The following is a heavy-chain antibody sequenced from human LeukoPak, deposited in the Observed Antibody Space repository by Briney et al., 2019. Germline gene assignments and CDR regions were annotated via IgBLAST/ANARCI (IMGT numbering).Heavy chain of an antibody. CDR2: ISSSSSTI. J-gene: IGHJ4*02. CDR1: GFTFSSYS. CDR3: ARDRTTVVTPFDY. D-gene: IGHD4-23*01. Sequence: GGSLRLSCAASGFTFSSYSMNWVRQAPGKGLDWVSYISSSSSTIYYADSVKGRFTISRDNAKNSLYLQMNSLRAEDTAVYYCARDRTTVVTPFDYWGQGTLVTVSS. V-gene: IGHV3-48*01.